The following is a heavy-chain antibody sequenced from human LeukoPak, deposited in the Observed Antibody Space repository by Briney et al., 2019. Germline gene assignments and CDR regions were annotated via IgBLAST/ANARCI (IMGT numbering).Heavy chain of an antibody. D-gene: IGHD1-1*01. CDR1: GFTFISYW. J-gene: IGHJ6*03. Sequence: GSLRLSCAASGFTFISYWLTWVRQAPGKGLEWVANIKQDGSEKYYVGSVKGRFTISRDNAKNSPYLQMSSLRAEDTAVYYCARVPSWKGYMDVWGKGTTVTVSS. CDR3: ARVPSWKGYMDV. CDR2: IKQDGSEK. V-gene: IGHV3-7*03.